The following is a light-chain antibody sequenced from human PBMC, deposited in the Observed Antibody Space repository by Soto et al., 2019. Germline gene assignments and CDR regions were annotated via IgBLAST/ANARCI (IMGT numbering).Light chain of an antibody. V-gene: IGKV1-39*01. CDR3: QQIYITPYT. CDR2: ASS. CDR1: QSINRY. Sequence: DIQMTQSPSSLSVSVGDRVTITCRASQSINRYLNWYQQKPGKAPKLLIYASSNLQGGVSSRFSGSGFGTDFTLTISSLQPEDFATYYCQQIYITPYTFGQGTKLETK. J-gene: IGKJ2*01.